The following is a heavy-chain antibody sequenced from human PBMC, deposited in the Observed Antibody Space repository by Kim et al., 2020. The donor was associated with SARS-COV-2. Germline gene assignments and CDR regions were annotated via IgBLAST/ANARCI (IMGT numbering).Heavy chain of an antibody. D-gene: IGHD6-19*01. V-gene: IGHV3-11*06. Sequence: KSRFTISRENAKNSLYLQMNSLRAEDTAVYYCARDMIAVAGTIYYYGMDVWGQGTTVTVSS. CDR3: ARDMIAVAGTIYYYGMDV. J-gene: IGHJ6*02.